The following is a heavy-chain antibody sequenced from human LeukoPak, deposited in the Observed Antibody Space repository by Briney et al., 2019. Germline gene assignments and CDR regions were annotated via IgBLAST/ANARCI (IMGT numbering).Heavy chain of an antibody. D-gene: IGHD2-2*01. CDR3: ARVIYCSSTSCPGGTNWFDP. V-gene: IGHV1-18*01. CDR2: ISANNGNT. Sequence: EASVKVSCKASGYTFTSYGITWVRQAPGQGLEWMGWISANNGNTNYAQKLQGRVTMTTDTSTSTVYMELRSLRSDDTAVYYCARVIYCSSTSCPGGTNWFDPWGQGTLVTVSS. J-gene: IGHJ5*02. CDR1: GYTFTSYG.